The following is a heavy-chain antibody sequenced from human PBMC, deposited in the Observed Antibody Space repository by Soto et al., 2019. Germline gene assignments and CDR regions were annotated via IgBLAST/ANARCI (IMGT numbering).Heavy chain of an antibody. CDR1: GGSISSSSYY. CDR2: LYYTGST. V-gene: IGHV4-39*01. Sequence: QLQLQESGPGLVKPSETLSLTCTVSGGSISSSSYYWGWIRQPPGKGLEWIGSLYYTGSTYYNPSLKSRVTISVDTSKNQFSLKLTSVNAADTAVYYCARHAPLCSSSTSCFLDYWGQGTLVTVSS. D-gene: IGHD2-2*01. J-gene: IGHJ4*02. CDR3: ARHAPLCSSSTSCFLDY.